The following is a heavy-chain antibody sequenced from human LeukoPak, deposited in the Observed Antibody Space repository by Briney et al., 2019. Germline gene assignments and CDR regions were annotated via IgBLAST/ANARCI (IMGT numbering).Heavy chain of an antibody. Sequence: GASVKVSCKASGYTLTGYYMHWVRQAPGQGLEWMGWINPNSGGTNYAQKFQGRVTMTRDTSISTAYMELSRLRSDDTAVYYCARDSYCSSTSCHSLTLLAERHFDYWGQGTLVTVSS. CDR3: ARDSYCSSTSCHSLTLLAERHFDY. CDR1: GYTLTGYY. CDR2: INPNSGGT. D-gene: IGHD2-2*01. J-gene: IGHJ4*02. V-gene: IGHV1-2*02.